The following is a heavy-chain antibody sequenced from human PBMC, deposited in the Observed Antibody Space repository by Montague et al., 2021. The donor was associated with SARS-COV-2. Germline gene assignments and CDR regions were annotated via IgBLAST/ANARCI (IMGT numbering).Heavy chain of an antibody. V-gene: IGHV4-59*12. J-gene: IGHJ6*02. Sequence: SETLSLTCTVSGGSLNNYFWSWIRQPPGKGLEWVGYISDSGSTKYNPSLKSRVTISVDTSKNQFSLKLSSVTAADTAVYYCARDGGIGDSGSNTWSYYCYGMDVWGQGTTVTVSS. D-gene: IGHD3-22*01. CDR3: ARDGGIGDSGSNTWSYYCYGMDV. CDR1: GGSLNNYF. CDR2: ISDSGST.